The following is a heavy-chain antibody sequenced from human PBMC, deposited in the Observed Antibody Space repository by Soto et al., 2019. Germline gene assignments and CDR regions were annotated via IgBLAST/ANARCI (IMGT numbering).Heavy chain of an antibody. Sequence: WGSLRLSCAASGFTFSSYAMSWVRQAPEKELEWVSAISGSGGSTYYADSVKGRFTISRDNSKITLYLQMNSLRAEDTAVYYCAKDPLWFGELLSHFDYWGQGTLVTVSS. D-gene: IGHD3-10*01. CDR1: GFTFSSYA. CDR3: AKDPLWFGELLSHFDY. CDR2: ISGSGGST. J-gene: IGHJ4*02. V-gene: IGHV3-23*01.